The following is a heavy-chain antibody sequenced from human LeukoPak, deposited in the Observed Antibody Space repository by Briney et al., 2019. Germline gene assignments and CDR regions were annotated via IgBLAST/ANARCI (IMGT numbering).Heavy chain of an antibody. D-gene: IGHD1-26*01. CDR2: IKLDGSEK. V-gene: IGHV3-7*01. Sequence: GGSLRLSCVASGFTFGKYWMSWVRQAPGKGLERVANIKLDGSEKNYVDSVKGRFTISRDNTKNSLYLHMNSLRAEDTAVYYCVRDLTIVGVAQVHHWGQGTLVTVSS. J-gene: IGHJ5*02. CDR3: VRDLTIVGVAQVHH. CDR1: GFTFGKYW.